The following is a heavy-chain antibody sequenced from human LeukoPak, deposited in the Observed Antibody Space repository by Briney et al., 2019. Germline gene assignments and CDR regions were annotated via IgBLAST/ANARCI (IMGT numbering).Heavy chain of an antibody. CDR2: IWNDGTNN. J-gene: IGHJ4*02. V-gene: IGHV3-33*01. Sequence: PGGSLRLSCAASGFTFRNFGMHWVRQAPGKGLEWVAVIWNDGTNNYYADSVQGRFTISRDNSKNTLYLQMNSLRPEDTAVYYCARDRSLACFDYWGQGTLVTVSS. CDR3: ARDRSLACFDY. CDR1: GFTFRNFG.